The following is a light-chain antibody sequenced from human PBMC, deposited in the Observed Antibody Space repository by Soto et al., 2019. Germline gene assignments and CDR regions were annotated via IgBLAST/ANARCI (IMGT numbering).Light chain of an antibody. Sequence: EIVMTQSPATLSLSPGERATLSCRASQSVSSNLAWYQQRPGQAPRLLIYGASTRATDIPARFSGSGSGTEFSLTINSLQSEDFAVYYCQQHDNWPRTFGQGTKVEI. CDR2: GAS. J-gene: IGKJ1*01. V-gene: IGKV3-15*01. CDR1: QSVSSN. CDR3: QQHDNWPRT.